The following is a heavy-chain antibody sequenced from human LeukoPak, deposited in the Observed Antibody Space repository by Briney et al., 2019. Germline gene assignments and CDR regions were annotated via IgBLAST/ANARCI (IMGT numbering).Heavy chain of an antibody. CDR2: IIPIFGTA. V-gene: IGHV1-69*13. CDR1: GGTFSSYA. J-gene: IGHJ3*02. D-gene: IGHD3-10*01. CDR3: ASRGGVLLWFGELKVAFDI. Sequence: SVKVSCKASGGTFSSYAISWVRQAPGQGLEWMGGIIPIFGTANYAQKFQGRVTITADESTITAYMELSSLRSEDTAVYYCASRGGVLLWFGELKVAFDIWGQGTMVTVSS.